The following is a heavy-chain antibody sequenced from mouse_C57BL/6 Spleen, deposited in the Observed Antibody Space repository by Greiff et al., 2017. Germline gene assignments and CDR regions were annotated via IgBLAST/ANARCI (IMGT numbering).Heavy chain of an antibody. CDR1: GYTFTSYT. CDR3: ARDYYGSSYRNAMDY. Sequence: QVQLKESGAELMKPGASVKLSCKASGYTFTSYTMHWVKQRPGQGLEWIGYINPSSGYTKYNQKFKDKATLTADKSSSTAYMQLSSLTSEDSAVYYCARDYYGSSYRNAMDYWGQGTSVTVSS. V-gene: IGHV1S26*01. J-gene: IGHJ4*01. D-gene: IGHD1-1*01. CDR2: INPSSGYT.